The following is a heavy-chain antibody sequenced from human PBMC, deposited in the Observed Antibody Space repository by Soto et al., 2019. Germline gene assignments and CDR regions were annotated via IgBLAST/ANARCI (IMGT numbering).Heavy chain of an antibody. J-gene: IGHJ5*02. CDR3: ARDYWTYYYDSSGYYPEP. CDR2: ISAYNGNT. D-gene: IGHD3-22*01. CDR1: GYTFTSYG. V-gene: IGHV1-18*01. Sequence: GASVKVSCKASGYTFTSYGISWVRQAPGQGLEWMGWISAYNGNTNYAQKLQGRVTMTTDTSTSTAYMELRSLRSDDTAVYYCARDYWTYYYDSSGYYPEPWGQGTLVTVSS.